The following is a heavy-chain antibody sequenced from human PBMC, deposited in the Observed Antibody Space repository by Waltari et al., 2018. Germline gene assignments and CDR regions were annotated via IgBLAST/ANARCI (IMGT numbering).Heavy chain of an antibody. CDR2: ISGSGSTP. CDR3: AKAIKGYNSAWFDY. Sequence: EVQLLESGGGLVQPGGSMRLSCAASGFSFSGYAWSWVRQAPGKGLEWVSTISGSGSTPFYADSVKGRFTISRDNSRNTVFLQMNSLRAEETAVCYCAKAIKGYNSAWFDYWGQGTLVTVSS. J-gene: IGHJ5*01. D-gene: IGHD3-22*01. V-gene: IGHV3-23*01. CDR1: GFSFSGYA.